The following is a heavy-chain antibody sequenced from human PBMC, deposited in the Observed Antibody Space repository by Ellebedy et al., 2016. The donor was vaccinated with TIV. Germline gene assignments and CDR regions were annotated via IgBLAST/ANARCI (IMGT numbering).Heavy chain of an antibody. CDR1: GFTFSGYA. Sequence: GESLKISCAASGFTFSGYAMSWVRQAPGKGLGWVSGINSGGTRTYYADSVKGRFTISRDNSKNTLYLQMNSLRAEDTAVYYCAKDKGFGDSRWEIDVWGQGTTVTVSS. CDR3: AKDKGFGDSRWEIDV. D-gene: IGHD4-17*01. J-gene: IGHJ6*02. CDR2: INSGGTRT. V-gene: IGHV3-23*01.